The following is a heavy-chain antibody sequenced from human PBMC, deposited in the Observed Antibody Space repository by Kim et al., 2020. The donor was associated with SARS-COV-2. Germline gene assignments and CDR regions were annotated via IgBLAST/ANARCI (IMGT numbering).Heavy chain of an antibody. Sequence: SETLSLTCTVSGGSINSYYWSWIRQPPGKGLEWIGYIYYSGSTNYNPSLKSRVTISVDTSKNQFSLKLSSVTAADTAVYYCARCRVLGYGAGRQALDIWGQGTMVTVSS. V-gene: IGHV4-59*12. CDR1: GGSINSYY. D-gene: IGHD3-10*01. J-gene: IGHJ3*02. CDR3: ARCRVLGYGAGRQALDI. CDR2: IYYSGST.